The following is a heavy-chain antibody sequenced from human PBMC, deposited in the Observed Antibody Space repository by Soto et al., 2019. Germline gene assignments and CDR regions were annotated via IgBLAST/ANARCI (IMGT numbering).Heavy chain of an antibody. Sequence: TLSLTCTVSGGSISSGGYYWSWIRQHPGKGLEWIGYIYYSGSTYYNPSLKSRVTISVDTSKNQFSLKLSSVTAADTAVYYCASSSPTTVTFDYWGQGTLVTVSS. V-gene: IGHV4-31*03. CDR3: ASSSPTTVTFDY. D-gene: IGHD4-17*01. J-gene: IGHJ4*02. CDR1: GGSISSGGYY. CDR2: IYYSGST.